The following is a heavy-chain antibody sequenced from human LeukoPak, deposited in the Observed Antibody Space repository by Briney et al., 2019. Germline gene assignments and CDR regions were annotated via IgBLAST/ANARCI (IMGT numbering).Heavy chain of an antibody. CDR1: GGSISSSSYY. CDR2: IYYSGST. Sequence: SETLSLTCTVSGGSISSSSYYWGWIRQPPGKGLVWIGSIYYSGSTYYNPSLKSRVTISADTSKNQFSLKLSSVTAADTAVYYCARGRILDYFDYWGQGTLVTVSS. J-gene: IGHJ4*02. V-gene: IGHV4-39*07. CDR3: ARGRILDYFDY.